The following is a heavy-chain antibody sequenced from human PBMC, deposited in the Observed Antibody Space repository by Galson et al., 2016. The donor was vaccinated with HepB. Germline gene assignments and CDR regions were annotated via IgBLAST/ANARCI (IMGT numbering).Heavy chain of an antibody. CDR1: GFTFSGYV. V-gene: IGHV3-23*01. J-gene: IGHJ4*02. CDR3: VSPPVGSIWNYLDL. CDR2: VTGDGVVA. Sequence: SLRLSCAASGFTFSGYVMAWVRLAPGKGLEWVSSVTGDGVVAHYGESVKGQLTISRDNSKNTVYLHMNSLRGEDTAIYYCVSPPVGSIWNYLDLWGQGTQVTVSS. D-gene: IGHD1-7*01.